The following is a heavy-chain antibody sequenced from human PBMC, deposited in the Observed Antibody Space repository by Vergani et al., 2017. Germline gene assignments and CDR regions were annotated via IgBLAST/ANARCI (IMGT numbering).Heavy chain of an antibody. D-gene: IGHD3-22*01. CDR1: GFTFSSYA. J-gene: IGHJ4*02. CDR3: AKDKSPSYYDSSGPTSV. Sequence: EVQLLESGGGLVQPGGSLRLSCAASGFTFSSYAMSWGRQTPGKGLEWVSAISGSGGSTYCAESVKGRFTISRDNSKNTLYLQMNSLRAEDKAVYYCAKDKSPSYYDSSGPTSVWGQGTLVTVSS. CDR2: ISGSGGST. V-gene: IGHV3-23*01.